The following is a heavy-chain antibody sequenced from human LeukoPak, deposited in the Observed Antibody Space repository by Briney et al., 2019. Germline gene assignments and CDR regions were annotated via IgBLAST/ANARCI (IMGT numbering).Heavy chain of an antibody. Sequence: PGGSLRLSCAASGFIFSTYGMYWVRQAPGKGLEWVAFVRYDGNNKYYGDFVKGRFTISRDNSNNTLYLQMNSLRAEDTAAYYCAKGFGGYYYYYMDVWGKGTMVTVSS. CDR3: AKGFGGYYYYYMDV. V-gene: IGHV3-30*02. J-gene: IGHJ6*03. CDR2: VRYDGNNK. CDR1: GFIFSTYG. D-gene: IGHD3-16*01.